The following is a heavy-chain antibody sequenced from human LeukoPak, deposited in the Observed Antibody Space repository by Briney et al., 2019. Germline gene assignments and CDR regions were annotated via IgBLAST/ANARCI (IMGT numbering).Heavy chain of an antibody. Sequence: GASLQISCKGSGYSFTSYWIGWGRQLPGKGLEWMGIIYPGDSDTRYSPSFQGQVTISAHKSISTAYLQCSSLNASDTAMYYCARLSDRNWGHPPDYWGQGTLVTVSS. CDR1: GYSFTSYW. CDR3: ARLSDRNWGHPPDY. CDR2: IYPGDSDT. V-gene: IGHV5-51*01. J-gene: IGHJ4*02. D-gene: IGHD7-27*01.